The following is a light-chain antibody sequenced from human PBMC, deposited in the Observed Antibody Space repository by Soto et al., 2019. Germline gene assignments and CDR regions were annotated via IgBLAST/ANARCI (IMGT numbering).Light chain of an antibody. J-gene: IGKJ1*01. CDR1: QSVRNNY. CDR3: QQYCSSSKT. Sequence: EIVLTQSPDTLSSSPGERLTLSCRASQSVRNNYLAWYQLKPGQAPRLLIYETYRRATGIPDRFSGSGSGTHLTLTIRRLEPEAFALYPCQQYCSSSKTFGPATKVDTK. V-gene: IGKV3-20*01. CDR2: ETY.